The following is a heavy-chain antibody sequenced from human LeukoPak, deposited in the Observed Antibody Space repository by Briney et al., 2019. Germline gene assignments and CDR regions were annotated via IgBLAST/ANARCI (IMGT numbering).Heavy chain of an antibody. CDR2: IYYSGST. Sequence: KTSETLSLTCTVSGGSISSYYWNWIRQPPGKGLEWIGYIYYSGSTNYNPSLKSRVTISVDTSKNQFSLKLSSVTAADTAVYYCGRHQTMYYGMDVWGQGTTVTVSS. CDR1: GGSISSYY. CDR3: GRHQTMYYGMDV. J-gene: IGHJ6*02. D-gene: IGHD4/OR15-4a*01. V-gene: IGHV4-59*08.